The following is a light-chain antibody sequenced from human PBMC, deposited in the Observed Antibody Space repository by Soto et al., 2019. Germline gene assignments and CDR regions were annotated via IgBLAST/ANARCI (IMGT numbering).Light chain of an antibody. J-gene: IGKJ4*01. V-gene: IGKV3-20*01. Sequence: EIVLTQSPGTLSLSPGERATLSCRASQSVSSSYLAWYQQKPGQAPRLLIYGASSRATSIPARFSGSGSGTDFTLTISRLEPEDVAVYYCQQYGSSPLTFGGGNKVEIK. CDR1: QSVSSSY. CDR2: GAS. CDR3: QQYGSSPLT.